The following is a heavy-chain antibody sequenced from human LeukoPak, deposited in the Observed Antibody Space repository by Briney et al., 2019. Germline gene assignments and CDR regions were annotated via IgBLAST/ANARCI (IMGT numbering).Heavy chain of an antibody. V-gene: IGHV3-9*01. CDR3: AKDYSGSYWGPYYFDY. J-gene: IGHJ4*02. Sequence: PGRSLRHSCAASGFTFDDYVMHWVRQAPGKGLEWVSGISWNSGSIGYADSVKGRFTISRDNAKNSLYLQVNSLRSEDTALYYCAKDYSGSYWGPYYFDYWGQGTLVTVSS. D-gene: IGHD1-26*01. CDR2: ISWNSGSI. CDR1: GFTFDDYV.